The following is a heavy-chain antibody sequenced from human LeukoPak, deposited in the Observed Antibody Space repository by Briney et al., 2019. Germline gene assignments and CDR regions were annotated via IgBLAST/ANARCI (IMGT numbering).Heavy chain of an antibody. CDR1: GLYFTDAW. D-gene: IGHD3-16*01. J-gene: IGHJ4*02. CDR3: MSDPLHQGGVDY. Sequence: GGSLRLSCAVSGLYFTDAWMSWVRLAPGKGLEWVGRIKSNVDGGTADYMTPVKGRFTISRDDSKNTLYLQLNSLKTEDTAIYYFMSDPLHQGGVDYWGQGTLVTVSS. CDR2: IKSNVDGGTA. V-gene: IGHV3-15*01.